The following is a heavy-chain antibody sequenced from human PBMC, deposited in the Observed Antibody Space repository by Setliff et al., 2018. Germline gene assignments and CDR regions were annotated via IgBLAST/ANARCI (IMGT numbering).Heavy chain of an antibody. V-gene: IGHV4-34*01. Sequence: PSETLSLTCGGYGGSISDYYWSWIRQPPGKGLEWIGEINHSGSTNYNPSLKSRVTISVDTSKNQFSLKLSSVTAADTAVYYCARDRQYCSSPTCYSSYFYYYGMDVWGQGTTVTVSS. CDR2: INHSGST. CDR1: GGSISDYY. J-gene: IGHJ6*02. D-gene: IGHD2-2*02. CDR3: ARDRQYCSSPTCYSSYFYYYGMDV.